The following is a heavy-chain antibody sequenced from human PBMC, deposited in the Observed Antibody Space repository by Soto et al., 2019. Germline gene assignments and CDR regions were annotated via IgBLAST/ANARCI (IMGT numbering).Heavy chain of an antibody. CDR3: ARDRKLRFLEWLLSRGGWFDP. Sequence: ASVKVSCKASGYTFTGYYMHWVLQAPGQGLEWMGWINPNSGGTNYAQKFQGWVTMTRDTSTSTVYMELSSLRSEDTAVYYCARDRKLRFLEWLLSRGGWFDPWGQGTLVTVSS. J-gene: IGHJ5*02. V-gene: IGHV1-2*04. CDR2: INPNSGGT. CDR1: GYTFTGYY. D-gene: IGHD3-3*01.